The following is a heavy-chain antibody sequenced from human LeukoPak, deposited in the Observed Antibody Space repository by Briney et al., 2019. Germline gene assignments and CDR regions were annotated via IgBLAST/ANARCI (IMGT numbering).Heavy chain of an antibody. J-gene: IGHJ5*02. CDR2: IYHSGST. CDR1: GGSISSSNW. CDR3: ARRGIAAAGTNNWFDP. V-gene: IGHV4-4*02. Sequence: SETLSLTFAVSGGSISSSNWWSWVRQPPGKGLEWIGEIYHSGSTNYNPSLKSRVTISVDKSKNQFSLKLSSVTAADTAVYYCARRGIAAAGTNNWFDPWGQGTLVTVSS. D-gene: IGHD6-13*01.